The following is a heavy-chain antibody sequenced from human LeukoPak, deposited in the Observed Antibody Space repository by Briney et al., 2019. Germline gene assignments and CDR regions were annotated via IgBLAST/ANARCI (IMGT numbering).Heavy chain of an antibody. V-gene: IGHV4-59*01. CDR3: ARDHSGVSGPRDSSYNWYFDL. J-gene: IGHJ2*01. CDR2: IYYSGST. Sequence: SETLSLTCTVSGGSISSYYWSWIRQPPGKGLEWIGYIYYSGSTNYNPSLKSRVTISVDTSKNQFSLKLSSVTAADTAVYYCARDHSGVSGPRDSSYNWYFDLWGRGTLVTVSS. D-gene: IGHD3-22*01. CDR1: GGSISSYY.